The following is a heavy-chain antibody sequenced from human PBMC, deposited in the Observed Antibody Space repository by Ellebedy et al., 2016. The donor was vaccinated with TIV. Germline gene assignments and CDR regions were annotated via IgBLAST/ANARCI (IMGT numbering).Heavy chain of an antibody. Sequence: PGGSLRLSCAASGFTFSDYDMHWVRQATGEGLEWVSAIGAAGDPDYPGSVKGRFTISRENAQNSLYLQMNNLRAGDTAVYYCARAPRGCFGIDVWGQGTTVTVSS. CDR2: IGAAGDP. CDR1: GFTFSDYD. J-gene: IGHJ6*02. D-gene: IGHD3-16*01. CDR3: ARAPRGCFGIDV. V-gene: IGHV3-13*05.